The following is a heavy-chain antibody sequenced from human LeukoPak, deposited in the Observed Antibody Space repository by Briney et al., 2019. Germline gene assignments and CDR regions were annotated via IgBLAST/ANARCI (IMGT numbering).Heavy chain of an antibody. V-gene: IGHV4-59*01. J-gene: IGHJ6*03. CDR3: AREQLALPYYYYYMDV. Sequence: SETLSLTCAVYGGSFSGYYWSWIRQPPGKGLEWIGYIYYSGSTNYNPSLKSRVTISVDTSKNQFSLKLSSVTAADTAVYYCAREQLALPYYYYYMDVWGKGTTVTVSS. D-gene: IGHD6-6*01. CDR2: IYYSGST. CDR1: GGSFSGYY.